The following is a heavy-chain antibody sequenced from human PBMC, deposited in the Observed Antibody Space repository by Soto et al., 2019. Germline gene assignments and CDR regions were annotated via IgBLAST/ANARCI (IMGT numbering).Heavy chain of an antibody. CDR3: ARVIARHYYDSRKVLSGMDV. CDR2: IIHIFGTA. J-gene: IGHJ6*02. D-gene: IGHD3-22*01. CDR1: GGTFSSYA. V-gene: IGHV1-69*01. Sequence: QVQLVQSGAEVKKPGSSVKVSCKASGGTFSSYAISWVRQAPGQGLEWMGGIIHIFGTANYAQKFQGRVTITADESTGTADMELSSLRSEDTAVYYCARVIARHYYDSRKVLSGMDVWGQGTTVTVSS.